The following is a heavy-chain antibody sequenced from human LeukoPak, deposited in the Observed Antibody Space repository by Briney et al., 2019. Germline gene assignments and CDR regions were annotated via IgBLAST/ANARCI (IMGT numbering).Heavy chain of an antibody. J-gene: IGHJ4*02. Sequence: ASVKVSCKASGYTFTSYGISWVRQAPGQGLEWMGWISAYNGNTNYAQKLQGRVTMTTDTSTSTAYMELRSLRSDDTAVYYCARDGRGYCSSTRCYDANDYWGQGTLVTVSS. D-gene: IGHD2-2*01. CDR1: GYTFTSYG. V-gene: IGHV1-18*01. CDR2: ISAYNGNT. CDR3: ARDGRGYCSSTRCYDANDY.